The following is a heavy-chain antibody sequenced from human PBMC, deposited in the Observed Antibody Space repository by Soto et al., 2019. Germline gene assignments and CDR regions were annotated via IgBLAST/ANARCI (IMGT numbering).Heavy chain of an antibody. V-gene: IGHV3-33*01. D-gene: IGHD3-9*01. CDR1: GFTFSSYG. J-gene: IGHJ6*02. Sequence: PGGSLRLSCAASGFTFSSYGMHWVRQAPGKGLEWVAVIWYDGSNKYYADSVKGRFTISRDNSKNTLYLQMNSLRAEDTAVYYCARDAYYYDILTGPLPYYYYGMDVWGQGTTVTVSS. CDR2: IWYDGSNK. CDR3: ARDAYYYDILTGPLPYYYYGMDV.